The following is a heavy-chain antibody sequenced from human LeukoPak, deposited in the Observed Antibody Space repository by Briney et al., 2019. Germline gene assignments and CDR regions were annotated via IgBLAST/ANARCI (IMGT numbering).Heavy chain of an antibody. CDR3: ARDLTGCSGGSCYLRSAFDI. Sequence: SGTLSLTCAVSGGSISSSNWWSWVRQPPGKGLEWIGEIYHSGSTNYNPSLKSRVTISVDKSKNQFSLKLSSVTAADTAVYYCARDLTGCSGGSCYLRSAFDIWGQGTMVTVSS. J-gene: IGHJ3*02. D-gene: IGHD2-15*01. CDR1: GGSISSSNW. CDR2: IYHSGST. V-gene: IGHV4-4*02.